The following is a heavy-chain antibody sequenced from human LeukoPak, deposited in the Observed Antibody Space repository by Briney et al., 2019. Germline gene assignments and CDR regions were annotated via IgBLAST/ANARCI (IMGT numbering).Heavy chain of an antibody. Sequence: KKSGPTLANPTQTLTLTCTFSGFSLSTSGVGVGRIRQPPGKALECLALIYWDDDKRYSPSLESRLTITKDTSKNQVVLTMTNMDPVDIATYYCAHSPQYDSNHFYSFDYWGPGTLVTVSS. CDR2: IYWDDDK. V-gene: IGHV2-5*02. J-gene: IGHJ4*02. CDR1: GFSLSTSGVG. CDR3: AHSPQYDSNHFYSFDY. D-gene: IGHD3-22*01.